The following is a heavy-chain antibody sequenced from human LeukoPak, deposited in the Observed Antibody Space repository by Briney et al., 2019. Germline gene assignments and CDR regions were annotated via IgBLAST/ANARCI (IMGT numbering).Heavy chain of an antibody. Sequence: ASVKVSCKVSGYTLTELSMHWVRQAPGKGLEWMGGFDPEDGETIYAQKFQGRVTITTDESTSTAYMELSSLRSEDTAVYYCARGVDIVATNTGLDWFDPWGQGTLVTVSS. V-gene: IGHV1-24*01. J-gene: IGHJ5*02. CDR2: FDPEDGET. CDR3: ARGVDIVATNTGLDWFDP. D-gene: IGHD5-12*01. CDR1: GYTLTELS.